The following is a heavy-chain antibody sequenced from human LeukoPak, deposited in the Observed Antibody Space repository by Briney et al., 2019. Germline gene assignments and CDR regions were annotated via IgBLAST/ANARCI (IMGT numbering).Heavy chain of an antibody. CDR1: GFTITTNY. J-gene: IGHJ6*02. CDR3: AREAVMPVAPVKIGTSDKPLYEYYGLDV. D-gene: IGHD1/OR15-1a*01. Sequence: PGGSLRLSCAASGFTITTNYMNWVRQAPGKGLEWVSVIYGDDETNYADSVKGRFTISRDNSKNTLYLQMNSLRADDTAVYYCAREAVMPVAPVKIGTSDKPLYEYYGLDVWGQGTTVTVSS. V-gene: IGHV3-53*01. CDR2: IYGDDET.